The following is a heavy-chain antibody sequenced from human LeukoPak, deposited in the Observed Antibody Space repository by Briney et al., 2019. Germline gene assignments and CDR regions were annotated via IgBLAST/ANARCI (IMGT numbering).Heavy chain of an antibody. V-gene: IGHV4-31*03. Sequence: SETLCLTCIVSGGSIRSGAYYWSWIRQHPGKGLEWIGYIYDSGSTNYNPSLRSRVTISVDTSKNQFSLKLSSVTAADTAVYYCASGMYFFDYWGQGTLFTVSS. CDR3: ASGMYFFDY. J-gene: IGHJ4*02. D-gene: IGHD1-26*01. CDR2: IYDSGST. CDR1: GGSIRSGAYY.